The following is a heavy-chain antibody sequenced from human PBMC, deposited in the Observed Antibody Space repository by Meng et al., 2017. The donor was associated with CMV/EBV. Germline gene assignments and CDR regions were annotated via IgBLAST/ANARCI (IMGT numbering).Heavy chain of an antibody. D-gene: IGHD2-2*03. CDR1: GGSISSYY. CDR2: IYYSGST. V-gene: IGHV4-59*01. J-gene: IGHJ6*02. CDR3: TTDGFYYGMDV. Sequence: GSLRPSCTVSGGSISSYYWSWIRQPPGKGLEWIGYIYYSGSTNYNPSLKSRVTISVDTSKNQFSLELSSVTAADTAVYYCTTDGFYYGMDVWGQGTTVTVSS.